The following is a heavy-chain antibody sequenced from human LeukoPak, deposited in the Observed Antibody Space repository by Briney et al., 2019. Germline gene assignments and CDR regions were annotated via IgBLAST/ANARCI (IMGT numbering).Heavy chain of an antibody. CDR3: ARAPNTAAREYYFDY. D-gene: IGHD6-6*01. J-gene: IGHJ4*02. CDR1: GYTFTSYY. Sequence: ASVKVSCKASGYTFTSYYMHWVRQARGQGLEWMGIINPSGGSTSYAQKFQGRVTMTRDTSTSTVYMELSSLRSEDTAVYYCARAPNTAAREYYFDYWGQGTLVTVSS. CDR2: INPSGGST. V-gene: IGHV1-46*01.